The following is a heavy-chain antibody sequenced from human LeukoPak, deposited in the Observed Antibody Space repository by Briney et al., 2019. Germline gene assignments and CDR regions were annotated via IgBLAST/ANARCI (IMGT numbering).Heavy chain of an antibody. CDR1: GYTFTSYY. CDR3: AGVLSTGYPPDY. CDR2: INPSGGST. V-gene: IGHV1-46*01. D-gene: IGHD3-9*01. J-gene: IGHJ4*02. Sequence: ASVEVSCKASGYTFTSYYMHWVRQAPGQGLEWMGIINPSGGSTSYAQKFQGRVTMTRDTSTSTVYMELSSLRSEDTAVYYCAGVLSTGYPPDYWGQGTLVTVSS.